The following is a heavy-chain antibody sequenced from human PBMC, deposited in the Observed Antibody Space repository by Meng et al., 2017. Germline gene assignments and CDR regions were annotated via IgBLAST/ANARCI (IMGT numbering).Heavy chain of an antibody. D-gene: IGHD3-22*01. J-gene: IGHJ4*02. CDR2: IYHSGST. CDR1: GGSISSSNW. CDR3: ARAGVGYYDSSGPYSY. Sequence: VQLQESGPGLLKPSGTLSLSCAVSGGSISSSNWWSWVRQPPGKGLEWIGEIYHSGSTNYNPSLKGRVTISVDKSKNQFSLKLSSVTAADTAVYYCARAGVGYYDSSGPYSYWGQGTLVTVSS. V-gene: IGHV4-4*02.